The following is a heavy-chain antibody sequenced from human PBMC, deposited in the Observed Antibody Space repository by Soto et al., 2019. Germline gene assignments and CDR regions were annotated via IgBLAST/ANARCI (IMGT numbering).Heavy chain of an antibody. CDR2: IYYSGST. V-gene: IGHV4-39*01. D-gene: IGHD2-2*01. J-gene: IGHJ4*02. Sequence: SETLSLTGTVSGGSISSSSYYWGWIRQPPGKGLEWIGSIYYSGSTYYNPSLKSRVTISVDASKNQFSLKLSSVTAADTAVYYCARLSPYCSSTSCYFIPQEYYFDYWGQGTLVTVSS. CDR3: ARLSPYCSSTSCYFIPQEYYFDY. CDR1: GGSISSSSYY.